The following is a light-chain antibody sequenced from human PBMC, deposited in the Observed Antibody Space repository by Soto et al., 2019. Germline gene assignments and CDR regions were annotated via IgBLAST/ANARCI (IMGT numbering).Light chain of an antibody. CDR2: DVS. V-gene: IGLV2-8*01. CDR3: SSYAGSNNWV. Sequence: QSALTQPPSASGSPGQSVTISCTGTSRDVGGYNYVSWYQQHPGKAPKLMIYDVSKRPSGVPDRFSGYKSGNTASLTVSGLQAEDEVDYYCSSYAGSNNWVFGGGTKHTVL. CDR1: SRDVGGYNY. J-gene: IGLJ3*02.